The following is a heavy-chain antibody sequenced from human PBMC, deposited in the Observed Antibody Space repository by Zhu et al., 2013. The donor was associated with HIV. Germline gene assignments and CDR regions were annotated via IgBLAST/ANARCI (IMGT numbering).Heavy chain of an antibody. J-gene: IGHJ6*02. V-gene: IGHV1-18*01. CDR3: ARDNRAPPYDSSGYYYEGYYHYGMDV. CDR1: GYTFTSYG. Sequence: VQLVQSGAEVKKPGASVKVSCKASGYTFTSYGISWVRQAPGQGLEWMGWISAYNGNTNYAQKLQGRVTMTTDTSTSTAYMELRSLRSDDTAVYYCARDNRAPPYDSSGYYYEGYYHYGMDVWGQGTTVTVSS. D-gene: IGHD3-22*01. CDR2: ISAYNGNT.